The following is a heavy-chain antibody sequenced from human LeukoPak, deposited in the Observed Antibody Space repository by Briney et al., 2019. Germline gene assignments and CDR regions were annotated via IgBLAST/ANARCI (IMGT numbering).Heavy chain of an antibody. CDR1: GFIFTDFY. V-gene: IGHV4-34*01. J-gene: IGHJ5*02. CDR3: ARGRGGSSSWLRPHRKNWFDP. D-gene: IGHD6-13*01. CDR2: INHSGST. Sequence: GSLRLSSEASGFIFTDFYMTWIRQPPGKGLEWIGEINHSGSTNYNPSLKSRVTISVDTSKNQFSLKLSSVTAADTAVYYCARGRGGSSSWLRPHRKNWFDPWGQGTLVTVSS.